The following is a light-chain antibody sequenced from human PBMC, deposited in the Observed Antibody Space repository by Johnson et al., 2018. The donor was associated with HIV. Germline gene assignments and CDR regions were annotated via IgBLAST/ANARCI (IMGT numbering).Light chain of an antibody. CDR3: GTWDTGLSAPYV. V-gene: IGLV1-51*02. J-gene: IGLJ1*01. CDR1: SSNIGNNY. CDR2: ENN. Sequence: QSVLTQPPSVSAAPGQKVTISCSGSSSNIGNNYVSWYQQLPGTAPKLLIYENNKRPSGIPDRFSGSKSGTSATLGIAGLQTGDEADYYCGTWDTGLSAPYVFGTGTKVTFL.